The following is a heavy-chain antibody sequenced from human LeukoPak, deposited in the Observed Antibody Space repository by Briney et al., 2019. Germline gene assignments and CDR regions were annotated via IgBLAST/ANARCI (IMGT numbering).Heavy chain of an antibody. D-gene: IGHD3-10*01. CDR2: IWYDGSNK. CDR3: AREFLNYYGSGSYSSY. CDR1: GFTFSSYG. V-gene: IGHV3-33*01. Sequence: PGGSLRLSCAASGFTFSSYGMHWVRQAPGEGLEWVAVIWYDGSNKYYADSVKGRFTISRDNSKNTLYLQMKSLRAEDTAVYYCAREFLNYYGSGSYSSYWGQGTLVTVSS. J-gene: IGHJ4*02.